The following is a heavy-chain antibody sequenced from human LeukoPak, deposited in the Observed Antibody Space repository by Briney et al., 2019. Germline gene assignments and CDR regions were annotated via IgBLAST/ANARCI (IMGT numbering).Heavy chain of an antibody. V-gene: IGHV3-9*01. Sequence: GGSLRLSCAASGFTFDDYAMHWVRQAPGKGLEWVSGISWNSGSIGYADSVKGRFTISRDNAKNSLYLQMNSLRAEDTAVYYCARDTPSFDYWGQGTLVTVSS. CDR1: GFTFDDYA. CDR2: ISWNSGSI. J-gene: IGHJ4*02. CDR3: ARDTPSFDY.